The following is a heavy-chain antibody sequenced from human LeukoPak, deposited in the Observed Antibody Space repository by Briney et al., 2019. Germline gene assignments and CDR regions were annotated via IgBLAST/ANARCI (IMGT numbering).Heavy chain of an antibody. CDR3: ARIRGGNNYHFDY. Sequence: GASVKVSCKASGYTLTEYYIHWVRQAPGQGLEWMGWVNPYSGGTNYAQKFQGRVTMTRDTSISTAYMDLSRLTSDDTAVYYCARIRGGNNYHFDYWGQGTLVTVSS. V-gene: IGHV1-2*02. CDR2: VNPYSGGT. J-gene: IGHJ4*02. D-gene: IGHD1-26*01. CDR1: GYTLTEYY.